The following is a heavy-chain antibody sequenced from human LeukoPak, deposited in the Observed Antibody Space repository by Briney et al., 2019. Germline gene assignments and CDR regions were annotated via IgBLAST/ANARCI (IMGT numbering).Heavy chain of an antibody. V-gene: IGHV4-59*01. CDR2: IYYSGAT. D-gene: IGHD3-10*01. J-gene: IGHJ6*02. CDR3: ARLFGVRGSGYMDV. CDR1: GGSIKGSY. Sequence: PSETLSLTCTVSGGSIKGSYWTWIRQPPGKGLECTGYIYYSGATNYNPSLKRRVTISVDTSSNQFSLRLRSVTAADTAVYYCARLFGVRGSGYMDVWGQGSTVTVSS.